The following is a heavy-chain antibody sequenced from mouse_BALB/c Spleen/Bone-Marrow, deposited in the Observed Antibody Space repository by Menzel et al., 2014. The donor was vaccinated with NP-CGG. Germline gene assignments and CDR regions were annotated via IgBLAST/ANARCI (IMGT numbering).Heavy chain of an antibody. V-gene: IGHV14-1*02. CDR1: GFNIKDYY. Sequence: VQLQQSGAEIVRPGALVKLSRKASGFNIKDYYMQWVKQRPEQGLEWIGWIDPENGNTIYDPKFRGKASITADTSSNTAYLQLSSLTSEDTAVYYCARGDGYAMDYWGQGTSVTVSS. CDR3: ARGDGYAMDY. J-gene: IGHJ4*01. CDR2: IDPENGNT.